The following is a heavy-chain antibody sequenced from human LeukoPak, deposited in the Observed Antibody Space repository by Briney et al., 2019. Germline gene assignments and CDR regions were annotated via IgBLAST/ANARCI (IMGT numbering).Heavy chain of an antibody. Sequence: ASVKVSCKASGYTFTSYGISWVRQAPGQGLEWMGWISAYNGNTNYARKLQGRVTMTTDTSTSTAYMELRSLRSDDTAVYYCARAGRQGQLLLGDGNWGQGTLVTVSS. CDR2: ISAYNGNT. J-gene: IGHJ4*02. CDR3: ARAGRQGQLLLGDGN. D-gene: IGHD2-2*01. V-gene: IGHV1-18*01. CDR1: GYTFTSYG.